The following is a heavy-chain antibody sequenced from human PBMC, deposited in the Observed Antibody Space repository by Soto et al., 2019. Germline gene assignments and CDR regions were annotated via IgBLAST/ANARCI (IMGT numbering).Heavy chain of an antibody. CDR3: VGEGGGEPPNYYHGMDV. CDR1: GFTFSDYY. V-gene: IGHV3-11*01. Sequence: QVQLVESGGGLVKPGGSLRLSCAASGFTFSDYYMSWIRQAPGKGLEWVSYIDGLGSTIYYADSVKGRLTISRDNAKNSLYLKMNSLGAGDTAVYYCVGEGGGEPPNYYHGMDVWGQGTTVTVS. J-gene: IGHJ6*02. CDR2: IDGLGSTI. D-gene: IGHD3-16*01.